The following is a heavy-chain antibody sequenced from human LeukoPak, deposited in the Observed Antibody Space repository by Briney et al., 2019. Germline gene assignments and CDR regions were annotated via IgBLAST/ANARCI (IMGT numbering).Heavy chain of an antibody. V-gene: IGHV3-43D*03. CDR3: AKDRQYGDYGGGDFFDS. D-gene: IGHD4-17*01. Sequence: PGRSLRLSCAASGFTFGDYAVHWVRQAPGKGLQWISSINWVGETTSYADSVKGRFTISRDNSKSSLYLQMHSLRSEDTALYYCAKDRQYGDYGGGDFFDSWGQGTLVTVSS. J-gene: IGHJ4*02. CDR1: GFTFGDYA. CDR2: INWVGETT.